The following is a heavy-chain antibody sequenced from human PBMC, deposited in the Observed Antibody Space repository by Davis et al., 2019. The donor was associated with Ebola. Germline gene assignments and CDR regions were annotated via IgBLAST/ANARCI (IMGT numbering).Heavy chain of an antibody. J-gene: IGHJ4*02. D-gene: IGHD5/OR15-5a*01. CDR3: AKGTLRHCNDATCFPLDY. CDR2: ISYDGSNK. CDR1: GFTFSSYA. Sequence: PGGSLRLSCAASGFTFSSYAMSWVRQAPGKGLEWVAVISYDGSNKYYADSVKGRFTISRDNSKNTLYLQMNSLRADDTAIYYCAKGTLRHCNDATCFPLDYWGQGALVTVSS. V-gene: IGHV3-30-3*01.